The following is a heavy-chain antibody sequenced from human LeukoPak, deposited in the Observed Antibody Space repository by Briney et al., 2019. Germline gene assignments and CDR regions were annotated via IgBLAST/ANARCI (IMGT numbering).Heavy chain of an antibody. CDR2: IYHSGST. D-gene: IGHD5-18*01. Sequence: PSGTLSLTCAVSGGSISSSNWWSWVRQPPGKGLEWIGEIYHSGSTNYNPSLKSRVTISVDKSKNQFSLKLSSVTAADTAVYYCARHGFTHTAMAEARRIFFDYWGQGTLVTVSS. J-gene: IGHJ4*02. CDR1: GGSISSSNW. CDR3: ARHGFTHTAMAEARRIFFDY. V-gene: IGHV4-4*02.